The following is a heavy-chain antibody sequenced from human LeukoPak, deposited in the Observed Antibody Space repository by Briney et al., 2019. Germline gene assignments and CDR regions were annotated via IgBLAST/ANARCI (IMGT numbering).Heavy chain of an antibody. D-gene: IGHD6-13*01. J-gene: IGHJ4*02. Sequence: SETLSLTCTVSGYSISSGYYWGWIRQPPGKGLEWIGSIYHSGSTYYNPSLKSRVTISVDTSKNQFSLKLSSVTAADTAVYYCARVSPDSSSWYPLDYWGQGTLVTVSS. CDR3: ARVSPDSSSWYPLDY. V-gene: IGHV4-38-2*02. CDR2: IYHSGST. CDR1: GYSISSGYY.